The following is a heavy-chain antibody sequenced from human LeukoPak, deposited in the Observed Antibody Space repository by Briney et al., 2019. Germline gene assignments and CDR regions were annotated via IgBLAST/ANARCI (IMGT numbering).Heavy chain of an antibody. J-gene: IGHJ4*02. CDR3: ARTYSSGWFFDY. CDR1: GFTFSSYI. Sequence: PGGSLRLSCAASGFTFSSYIMNWVRQAPGKGLEWVSSISSSSSYIYYADSVKGRFTISRDDAKNSLYPQMNSLRAEDTAVYYCARTYSSGWFFDYWGQGTLVTVSS. V-gene: IGHV3-21*01. CDR2: ISSSSSYI. D-gene: IGHD6-19*01.